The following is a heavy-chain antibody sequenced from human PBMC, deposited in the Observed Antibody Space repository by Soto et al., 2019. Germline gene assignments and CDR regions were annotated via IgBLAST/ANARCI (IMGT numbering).Heavy chain of an antibody. Sequence: ASVKVSCKASGYTFTSYTMHWVRQAPGQRLEWMGWITAGNGNTKYSQKFQGRVTITRDTSASTVYMELNSLTSEDTAVYYCAREPSWSGYFEFWGQGALVTVSS. CDR1: GYTFTSYT. V-gene: IGHV1-3*01. CDR2: ITAGNGNT. D-gene: IGHD3-3*01. J-gene: IGHJ4*02. CDR3: AREPSWSGYFEF.